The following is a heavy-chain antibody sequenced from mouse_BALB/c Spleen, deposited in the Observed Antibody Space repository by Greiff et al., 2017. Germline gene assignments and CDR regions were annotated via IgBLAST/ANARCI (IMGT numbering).Heavy chain of an antibody. D-gene: IGHD1-1*02. J-gene: IGHJ2*01. Sequence: QVQLKESGAELVRPGSSVKISCKASGYAFSSYWMNWVKQRPGQGLEWIGQIYPGDGDTNYNGKFKGKATLTADKSSSTAYMQLSSLTSEDSAVYFCAREGYYGPYYFDYWGQGTTLTVSS. CDR3: AREGYYGPYYFDY. CDR2: IYPGDGDT. CDR1: GYAFSSYW. V-gene: IGHV1-80*01.